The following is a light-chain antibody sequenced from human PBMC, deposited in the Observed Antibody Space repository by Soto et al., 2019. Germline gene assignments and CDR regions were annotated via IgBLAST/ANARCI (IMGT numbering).Light chain of an antibody. CDR2: GAS. CDR3: QQYGSSPIT. J-gene: IGKJ5*01. Sequence: DIVLTQSPVTLSLSPGERATLSCSASQSISSSYLAWYQQKPGQAPRLLIYGASSRATGIPDRFSGSGSGTDFTLTLSRLEPEDFAVYYCQQYGSSPITFGQGTRLEIK. CDR1: QSISSSY. V-gene: IGKV3-20*01.